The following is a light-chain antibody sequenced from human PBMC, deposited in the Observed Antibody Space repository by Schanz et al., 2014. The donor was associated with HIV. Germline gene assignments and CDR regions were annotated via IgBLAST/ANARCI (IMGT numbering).Light chain of an antibody. CDR3: SSYTSSSTVL. CDR2: DVR. J-gene: IGLJ2*01. CDR1: SSDIGGSDY. Sequence: QSVLTQPASVSGSPGQSITISCSGTSSDIGGSDYVSWYQQHPGRAPKVLIYDVRDRPSGVSNRFSGSKSGNTASLTISGLQAEDETDYYCSSYTSSSTVLFGGGTKVTVL. V-gene: IGLV2-14*03.